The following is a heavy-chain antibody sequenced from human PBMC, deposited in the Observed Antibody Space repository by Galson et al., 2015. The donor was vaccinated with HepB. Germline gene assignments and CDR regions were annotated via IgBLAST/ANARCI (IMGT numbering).Heavy chain of an antibody. CDR1: GFTFSNAW. CDR2: IKSKTDGGTT. CDR3: TTAYCSGGSCYSF. D-gene: IGHD2-15*01. Sequence: SLRLSCAASGFTFSNAWMSWVRQAPGKGLEWVGRIKSKTDGGTTDYAAPVKGRFTVSRDDSKNTLHLQMNSLKTEDTAVYYCTTAYCSGGSCYSFWGQGTLVTVSS. V-gene: IGHV3-15*01. J-gene: IGHJ4*02.